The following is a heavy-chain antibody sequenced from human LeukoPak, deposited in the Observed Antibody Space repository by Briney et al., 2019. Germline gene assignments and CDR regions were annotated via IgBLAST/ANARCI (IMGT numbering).Heavy chain of an antibody. CDR3: ARDDPGHYYDSSGYYYYGMDV. J-gene: IGHJ6*02. V-gene: IGHV1-2*04. CDR1: GYTFTGYY. D-gene: IGHD3-22*01. Sequence: ASVKVSCKASGYTFTGYYMHWVRQAPGQGLEWMGWINPNSGGTNYAQKFQGWVTMTRDTSISTAYMELSRLRSDDTAVYYCARDDPGHYYDSSGYYYYGMDVWGQGTTVTVSS. CDR2: INPNSGGT.